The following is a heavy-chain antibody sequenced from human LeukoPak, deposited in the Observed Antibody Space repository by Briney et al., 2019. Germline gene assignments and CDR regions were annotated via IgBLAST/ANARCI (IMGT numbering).Heavy chain of an antibody. V-gene: IGHV3-7*03. Sequence: PGGSLRLSCAASGFTFSRYWMSWVRQAPERGLEWVANIKSDGSETYYVDSVKGRFTISRDNAKTSLYLQMNSLRAEDTAVYYCAKDGGGSYSYFDYWGQGTLVTVSS. CDR2: IKSDGSET. CDR3: AKDGGGSYSYFDY. J-gene: IGHJ4*02. CDR1: GFTFSRYW. D-gene: IGHD1-26*01.